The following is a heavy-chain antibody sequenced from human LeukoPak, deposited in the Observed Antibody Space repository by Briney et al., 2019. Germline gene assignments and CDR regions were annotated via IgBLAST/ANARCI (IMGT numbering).Heavy chain of an antibody. V-gene: IGHV4-30-4*01. CDR2: IYYSGST. Sequence: SQTLSLTCTVSGGSISSGDYYWSWIRQPPGKGLGWIGYIYYSGSTYYNPSLKSRVTISVDTSKNQFSLKLSSVTAADTAVYYCARNLIDYYDSSGYLEAWGQGTLVTVSS. CDR3: ARNLIDYYDSSGYLEA. J-gene: IGHJ5*02. CDR1: GGSISSGDYY. D-gene: IGHD3-22*01.